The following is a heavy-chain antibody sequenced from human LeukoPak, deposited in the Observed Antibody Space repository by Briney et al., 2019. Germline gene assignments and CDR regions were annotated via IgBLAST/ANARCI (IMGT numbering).Heavy chain of an antibody. D-gene: IGHD1-1*01. CDR3: SQLRRGY. CDR1: GFSLSDAW. CDR2: MKRGGTT. J-gene: IGHJ4*02. Sequence: GGFLRLSCAASGFSLSDAWMSWGRQAPGKGVECVGRMKRGGTTEDGAPMNDRFILSRDDSKNTLYLQMNSLKAEDTGLYYCSQLRRGYWGQGAQVTVSS. V-gene: IGHV3-15*01.